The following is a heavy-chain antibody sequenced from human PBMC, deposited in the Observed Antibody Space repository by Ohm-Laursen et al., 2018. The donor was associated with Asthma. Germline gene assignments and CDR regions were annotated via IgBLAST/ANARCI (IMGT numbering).Heavy chain of an antibody. D-gene: IGHD5-12*01. J-gene: IGHJ6*02. CDR2: IIPIFGTA. CDR1: GGTFSSYA. V-gene: IGHV1-69*01. Sequence: SSVKVSCKASGGTFSSYAISWVRQAPGQGLEWMGGIIPIFGTANYAQKFQGRVTITADESTSTAYMELSSLRAEDTAVYYCAREQVYSGYDLYGMDVWGQGTTVTVSS. CDR3: AREQVYSGYDLYGMDV.